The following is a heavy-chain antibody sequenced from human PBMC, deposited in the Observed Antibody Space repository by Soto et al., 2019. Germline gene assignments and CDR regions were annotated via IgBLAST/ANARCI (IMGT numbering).Heavy chain of an antibody. CDR2: INHSGST. CDR1: GGSFSGYY. Sequence: SETLSLTCAVYGGSFSGYYWSWIRQPPGKGLEWIGEINHSGSTNYNPSLKSRVTISVDTSKNQFSLKLSSVTAADTAVYYCARVHDILTGYPYYFDYWGQGTLVTVSS. D-gene: IGHD3-9*01. J-gene: IGHJ4*02. CDR3: ARVHDILTGYPYYFDY. V-gene: IGHV4-34*01.